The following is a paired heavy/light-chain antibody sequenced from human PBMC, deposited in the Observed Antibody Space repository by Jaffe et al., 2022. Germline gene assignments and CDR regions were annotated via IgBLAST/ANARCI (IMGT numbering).Heavy chain of an antibody. J-gene: IGHJ5*02. CDR2: ISSSGSTI. CDR1: GFTFSDYY. Sequence: QVQLVESGGGLVKPGGSLRLSCAASGFTFSDYYMSWIRQAPGKGLEWVSYISSSGSTIYYADSVKGRFTISRDNAKNSLYLQMNSLRAEDTAVYYCASNDYGDYGWFDPWGQGTLVTVSS. V-gene: IGHV3-11*01. D-gene: IGHD4-17*01. CDR3: ASNDYGDYGWFDP.
Light chain of an antibody. Sequence: SYELTQPPSVSVSPGQTARITCSGDALPKQYAYWYQQKPGQAPVLVIYKDSERPSGIPERFSGSSSGTTVTLTISGVQAEDEADYYCQSADSSGTVVFGGGTKLTVL. V-gene: IGLV3-25*03. CDR1: ALPKQY. J-gene: IGLJ2*01. CDR3: QSADSSGTVV. CDR2: KDS.